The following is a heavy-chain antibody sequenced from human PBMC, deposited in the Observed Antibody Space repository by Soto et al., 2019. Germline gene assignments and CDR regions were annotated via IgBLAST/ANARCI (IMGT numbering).Heavy chain of an antibody. Sequence: QVQLVQSGPEVQKPGASVKVSCKPSGYIFNNFGITWVRQAPGIGPEWLGWIYSKTGTINFAQKFQDRVTLTTDTSTSTAYMEWTSLTFDDSAVYFCARDFDFDVEYWGQGTRVTVS. D-gene: IGHD3-9*01. CDR1: GYIFNNFG. V-gene: IGHV1-18*01. CDR3: ARDFDFDVEY. J-gene: IGHJ4*02. CDR2: IYSKTGTI.